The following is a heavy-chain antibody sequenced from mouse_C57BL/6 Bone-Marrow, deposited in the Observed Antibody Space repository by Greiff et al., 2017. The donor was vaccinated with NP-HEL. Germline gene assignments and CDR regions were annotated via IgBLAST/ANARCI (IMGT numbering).Heavy chain of an antibody. CDR1: GYTFTSYG. CDR3: ARNYGSSYDFDY. CDR2: IYPRSGNT. Sequence: VKVVESGAELARPGASVKLSCKASGYTFTSYGISWVKQRTGQGLEWIGEIYPRSGNTYYNEKFKGKATLTADKSSSTAYMELRSLTSEDSAVYFCARNYGSSYDFDYWGQGTTLTVSS. V-gene: IGHV1-81*01. D-gene: IGHD1-1*01. J-gene: IGHJ2*01.